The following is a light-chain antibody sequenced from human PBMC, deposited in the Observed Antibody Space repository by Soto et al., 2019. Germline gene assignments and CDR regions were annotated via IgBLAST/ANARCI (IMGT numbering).Light chain of an antibody. V-gene: IGKV3-20*01. J-gene: IGKJ1*01. CDR1: QTVSSTY. CDR2: GAS. CDR3: QQYDYLAT. Sequence: IVLTQSPGTLSLSPVETATLSCRASQTVSSTYLAWYQHKPGRAPRLLIDGASSRAAGIPDRFSGSGSGTDFTLTISRLEPEDLAVYYCQQYDYLATCGQGTKVDIK.